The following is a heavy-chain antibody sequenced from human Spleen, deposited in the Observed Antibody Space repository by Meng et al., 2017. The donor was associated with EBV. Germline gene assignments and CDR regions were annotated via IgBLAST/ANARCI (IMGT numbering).Heavy chain of an antibody. V-gene: IGHV3-11*01. CDR3: AREAETSGGKLDY. J-gene: IGHJ4*02. D-gene: IGHD4-23*01. CDR1: GFTFSDYY. CDR2: ISSSGSTI. Sequence: VQLVAFGGALVKPGGYLRISCAASGFTFSDYYMTWIRQAPGKGLEWVSYISSSGSTIYYADSVKGRFTISRDNAKNSLYLQMNSLSAEDTAVYYCAREAETSGGKLDYWGQGTLVTVSS.